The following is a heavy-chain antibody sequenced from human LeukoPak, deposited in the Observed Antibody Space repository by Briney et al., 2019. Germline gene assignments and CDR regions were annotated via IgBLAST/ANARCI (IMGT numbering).Heavy chain of an antibody. Sequence: ASVKISCKVSGHTLTDLSTHWVRQTPGGGLEWMGGLDPEDGETIYAQKFQGRVTMTEDTSTDTAYMELSSLRSEDTAVYYCATGGIYSLLDYWGQGTLVTVSS. CDR3: ATGGIYSLLDY. CDR1: GHTLTDLS. CDR2: LDPEDGET. J-gene: IGHJ4*02. D-gene: IGHD1-26*01. V-gene: IGHV1-24*01.